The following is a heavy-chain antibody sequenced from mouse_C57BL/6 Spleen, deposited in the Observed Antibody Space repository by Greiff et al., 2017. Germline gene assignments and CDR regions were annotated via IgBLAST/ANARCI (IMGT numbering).Heavy chain of an antibody. CDR1: GFSLTSYG. Sequence: VQLVESGPGLVAPSQSLSITCTVSGFSLTSYGVDWVRQSPGKGLEWLGVIWGVGSTNYNSALKSRLSISKDNSKSQVFLKMNSLQTDDTAMYYCASGGGSSYSFAYWGQGTLVTVSA. CDR3: ASGGGSSYSFAY. V-gene: IGHV2-6*01. J-gene: IGHJ3*01. D-gene: IGHD1-1*01. CDR2: IWGVGST.